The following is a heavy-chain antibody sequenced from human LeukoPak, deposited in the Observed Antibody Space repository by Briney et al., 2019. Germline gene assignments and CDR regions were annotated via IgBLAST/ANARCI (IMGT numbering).Heavy chain of an antibody. J-gene: IGHJ4*02. Sequence: PSETLSLTCAVYGGSFSGYYWSWIRQPPGKGLEWIGEINHSGSTNYNPSLKSRVTISVDTSKNQFSLKLSSVTAADTAVYYCASSYSSSSFFFDYWGQGTLVTVSS. CDR2: INHSGST. V-gene: IGHV4-34*01. CDR3: ASSYSSSSFFFDY. CDR1: GGSFSGYY. D-gene: IGHD6-6*01.